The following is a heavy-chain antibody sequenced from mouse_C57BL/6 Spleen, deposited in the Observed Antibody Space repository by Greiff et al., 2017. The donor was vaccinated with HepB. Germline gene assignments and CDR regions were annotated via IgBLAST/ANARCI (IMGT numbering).Heavy chain of an antibody. J-gene: IGHJ4*01. CDR2: ISYDGSN. D-gene: IGHD2-2*01. V-gene: IGHV3-6*01. CDR1: GYSITSGYY. Sequence: EVKLQESGPGLVKPSQSLSLTCSVTGYSITSGYYWNWIRQFPGNKLEWMGYISYDGSNNYNPSLKNRISITRDTSKNQFFLKLNSVTTEDTATYYCAREDRYGYGYAMDYWGQGTSVTVSS. CDR3: AREDRYGYGYAMDY.